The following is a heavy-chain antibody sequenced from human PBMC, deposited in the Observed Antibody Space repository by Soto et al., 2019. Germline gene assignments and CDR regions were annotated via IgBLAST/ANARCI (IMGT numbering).Heavy chain of an antibody. D-gene: IGHD3-3*01. CDR1: GFTFSIYA. V-gene: IGHV3-23*01. CDR3: AKGRFWHLYYFDY. J-gene: IGHJ4*02. Sequence: PGGSLRLSCASSGFTFSIYAMIWVLQAPGKGLEWVSAISGSGGSTYYADSVKGRFTISRDNSKNTLYLQMNSLRAEDTAVYYCAKGRFWHLYYFDYWGQGTLVTVSS. CDR2: ISGSGGST.